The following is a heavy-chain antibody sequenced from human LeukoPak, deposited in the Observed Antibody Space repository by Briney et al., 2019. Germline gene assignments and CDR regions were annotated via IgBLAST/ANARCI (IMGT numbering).Heavy chain of an antibody. CDR3: ARSDGYGLIGI. D-gene: IGHD3-10*01. CDR1: GVSISSGSNY. J-gene: IGHJ3*02. V-gene: IGHV4-39*07. Sequence: SETLSLTCSVSGVSISSGSNYWGWIRQPPGTPLEWIGSIYSSGSTYYNPSLKSRVIILFDTAKNHFSLNLSSVTAADTAVYYCARSDGYGLIGIWGQGTMVTVSS. CDR2: IYSSGST.